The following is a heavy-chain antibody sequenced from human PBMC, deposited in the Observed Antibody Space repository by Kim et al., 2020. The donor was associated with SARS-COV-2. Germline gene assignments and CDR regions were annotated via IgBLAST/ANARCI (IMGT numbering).Heavy chain of an antibody. Sequence: ADTVKGRFTHSRDNSKHTLYLRMNRLGAEDTAVYYCARDRAFGDYDSSDYWGQGTLVTVSS. J-gene: IGHJ4*02. V-gene: IGHV3-30*07. D-gene: IGHD3-22*01. CDR3: ARDRAFGDYDSSDY.